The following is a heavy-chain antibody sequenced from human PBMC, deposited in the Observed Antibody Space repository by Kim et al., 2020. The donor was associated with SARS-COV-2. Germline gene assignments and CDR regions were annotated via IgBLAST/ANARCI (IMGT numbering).Heavy chain of an antibody. D-gene: IGHD2-21*01. CDR1: GDSVSSNSAA. J-gene: IGHJ3*02. CDR3: ARDLGPSYCGGDCYFAPDADAFDI. CDR2: TYYRSKWYN. Sequence: SQTLSLTCAISGDSVSSNSAAWNWIRQSPSRGLEWLGRTYYRSKWYNDYAVSVKSRITINPDTSKNQFSLQLNSVTPEDTAVYYCARDLGPSYCGGDCYFAPDADAFDIWCQGTMVTVSS. V-gene: IGHV6-1*01.